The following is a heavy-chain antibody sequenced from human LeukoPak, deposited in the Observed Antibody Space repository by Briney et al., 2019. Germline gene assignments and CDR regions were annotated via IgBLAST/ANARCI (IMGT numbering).Heavy chain of an antibody. V-gene: IGHV1-69*04. CDR3: ARVVAVAGYDY. Sequence: ASVKVSCKASGGTFSSYAISWVRQAPGQGLEWMGRIIPILGIANYAQKFQGRVTMTRDTSTSTVYMELSSLRSEDTAVYYCARVVAVAGYDYWGQGTLVTVSS. CDR1: GGTFSSYA. J-gene: IGHJ4*02. CDR2: IIPILGIA. D-gene: IGHD6-19*01.